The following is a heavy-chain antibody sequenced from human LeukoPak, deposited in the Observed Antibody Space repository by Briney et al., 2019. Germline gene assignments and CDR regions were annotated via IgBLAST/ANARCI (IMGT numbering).Heavy chain of an antibody. D-gene: IGHD6-13*01. J-gene: IGHJ1*01. V-gene: IGHV1-18*01. CDR2: ISAYNGNT. CDR1: GGTFSSYA. CDR3: ARDPLPGRSSTEYFQH. Sequence: GASVKVSCKASGGTFSSYAISWVRQAPGQGLEWMGWISAYNGNTNYAQKLQGRVTMTTDTSTSTAYMELRSLRSDDTAVYYCARDPLPGRSSTEYFQHWGQGTLVTVSS.